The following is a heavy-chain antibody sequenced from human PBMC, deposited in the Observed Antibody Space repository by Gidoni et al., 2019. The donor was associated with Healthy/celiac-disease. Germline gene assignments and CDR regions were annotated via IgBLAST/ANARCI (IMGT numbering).Heavy chain of an antibody. CDR2: IYPGESDT. J-gene: IGHJ3*02. V-gene: IGHV5-51*03. CDR1: GYSFTSYW. D-gene: IGHD2-21*02. CDR3: ARGRYCGGDCYYDAFDI. Sequence: EVQLVHSGAEVKKPGASLTISCKGSGYSFTSYWLAWVRQMPAKGLEWMWIIYPGESDTRYSPSFQGQVTISADKSISTAYLQWSSLKASDTAMYYCARGRYCGGDCYYDAFDIWAQGTMVTVSS.